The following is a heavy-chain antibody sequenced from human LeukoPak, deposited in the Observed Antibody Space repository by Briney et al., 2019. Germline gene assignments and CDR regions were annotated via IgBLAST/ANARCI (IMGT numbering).Heavy chain of an antibody. CDR1: GGTFSSYA. J-gene: IGHJ4*02. V-gene: IGHV1-69*13. CDR3: ARDGIAVAGTVY. D-gene: IGHD6-19*01. Sequence: SVKVSCKASGGTFSSYAISWVRQAPGQGLEWMGGIIPIFGTANYAQKFQGRVTITADESTSTAYMELSSLRSENTAVYYCARDGIAVAGTVYWGQGTLVTVSS. CDR2: IIPIFGTA.